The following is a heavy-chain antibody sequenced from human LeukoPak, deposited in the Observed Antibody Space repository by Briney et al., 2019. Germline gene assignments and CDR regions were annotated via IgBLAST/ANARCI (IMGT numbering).Heavy chain of an antibody. Sequence: SETLSLTSTVSGGSSWSYYGSWIRQPPGQGLEWRGYIYNNGNTDDNPSLKSRVTISVDTSKNHFSLKMRSVTAADTAVYYCARGSSSWPLWGQGTLVTVSS. CDR3: ARGSSSWPL. J-gene: IGHJ4*02. V-gene: IGHV4-59*08. CDR1: GGSSWSYY. D-gene: IGHD6-13*01. CDR2: IYNNGNT.